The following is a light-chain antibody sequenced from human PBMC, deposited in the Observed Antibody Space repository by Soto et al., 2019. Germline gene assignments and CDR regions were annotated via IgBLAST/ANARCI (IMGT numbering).Light chain of an antibody. CDR2: GNS. CDR1: SSNIGAGYD. J-gene: IGLJ1*01. V-gene: IGLV1-40*01. Sequence: QSVLTQPPSVSGAPGQRVTISCTGSSSNIGAGYDVHWYRQLPGTAPKLLIYGNSNRPSGVPDRFSGSKSGTSASLAITGLQAEDEADYYCQSYDSSLGVVFGTGTKLTVL. CDR3: QSYDSSLGVV.